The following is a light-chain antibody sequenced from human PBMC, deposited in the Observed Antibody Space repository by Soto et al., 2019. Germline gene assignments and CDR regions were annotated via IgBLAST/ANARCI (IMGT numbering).Light chain of an antibody. Sequence: DIQMTQSPSSLSVSVGDRVTITCRASQSISNFLNWYQQKPGRAPKLLIHTTSSLQSGVPSRFSASGTGTDFTLTISSLQPEDFETYYCQQSYSTPQTLGGGTKVDIK. CDR3: QQSYSTPQT. CDR2: TTS. CDR1: QSISNF. J-gene: IGKJ4*01. V-gene: IGKV1-39*01.